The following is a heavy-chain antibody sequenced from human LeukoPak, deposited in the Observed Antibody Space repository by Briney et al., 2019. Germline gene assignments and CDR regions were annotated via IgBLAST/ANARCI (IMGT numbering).Heavy chain of an antibody. CDR2: INHSGST. V-gene: IGHV4-34*01. CDR1: GFTFSSYW. J-gene: IGHJ5*02. Sequence: GSLRLSCAASGFTFSSYWMSWIRQPPGKGLEWIGEINHSGSTNYNPSLKSRVTISVDTSKNQFSLKLSSVTAADTAVYYCARSRGSGWSGGQGHWFDPWGQGTLVTVSS. CDR3: ARSRGSGWSGGQGHWFDP. D-gene: IGHD6-19*01.